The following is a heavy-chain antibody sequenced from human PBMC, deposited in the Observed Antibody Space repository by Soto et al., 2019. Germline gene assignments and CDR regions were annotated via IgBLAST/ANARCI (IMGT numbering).Heavy chain of an antibody. Sequence: ASVKVSCKASGYTFTGYYMHWVRQAPGQGLEWMGWINPNSGGTNYAQKFQGWVTMTRDTSISTAYMELSRLRSDDTAVYYCARDRRGGGSSGWYLSYYYYYGMDVWGQGATVTVSS. CDR3: ARDRRGGGSSGWYLSYYYYYGMDV. D-gene: IGHD6-19*01. CDR1: GYTFTGYY. J-gene: IGHJ6*02. CDR2: INPNSGGT. V-gene: IGHV1-2*04.